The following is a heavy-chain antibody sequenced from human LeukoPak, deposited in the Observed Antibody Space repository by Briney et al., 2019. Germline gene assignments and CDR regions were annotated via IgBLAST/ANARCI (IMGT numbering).Heavy chain of an antibody. J-gene: IGHJ4*02. CDR1: GFTFSSYA. CDR2: ISSSSSYI. V-gene: IGHV3-21*01. D-gene: IGHD3-22*01. CDR3: ATTRYYYDSSVPPFDY. Sequence: GGSLRLSCAASGFTFSSYAMTWVRQAPGKGLEWVSSISSSSSYIYYADSVKGRFTISRDNAKNSLYLQMNSLRAEDTAVYYCATTRYYYDSSVPPFDYWGQGTLVTVSS.